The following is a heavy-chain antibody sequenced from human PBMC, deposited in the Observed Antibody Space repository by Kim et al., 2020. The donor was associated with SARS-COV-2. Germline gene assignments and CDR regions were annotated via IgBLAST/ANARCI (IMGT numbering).Heavy chain of an antibody. Sequence: GGSLRLSCAASGFTVSSNYMSWVRQAPGKGLEWVSVIYSGGSTYYEDSVKGRFTISRDNSKNKLYLQMNSLRAEDTAVYYCARQVRGLDFYYYYMDVWGKGTPVTVSS. J-gene: IGHJ6*03. CDR1: GFTVSSNY. V-gene: IGHV3-66*04. CDR3: ARQVRGLDFYYYYMDV. D-gene: IGHD3-10*01. CDR2: IYSGGST.